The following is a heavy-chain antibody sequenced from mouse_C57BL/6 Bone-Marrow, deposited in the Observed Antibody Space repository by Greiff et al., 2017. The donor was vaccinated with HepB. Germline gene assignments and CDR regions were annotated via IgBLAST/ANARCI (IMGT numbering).Heavy chain of an antibody. V-gene: IGHV1-15*01. Sequence: QVTLKVSGAELVRPGASVTLSCKASGYTFTDYEMHWVKQTPVHGLEWIGAIDPETGGTAYNQKFKGKAILTADKSSSTAYMELRSLTSEDSAVYYCTRDGLGRDDYWGQGTTLTVSS. CDR2: IDPETGGT. CDR1: GYTFTDYE. J-gene: IGHJ2*01. CDR3: TRDGLGRDDY. D-gene: IGHD4-1*01.